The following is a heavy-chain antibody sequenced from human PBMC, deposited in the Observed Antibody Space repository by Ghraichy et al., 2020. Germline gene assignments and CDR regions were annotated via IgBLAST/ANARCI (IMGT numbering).Heavy chain of an antibody. D-gene: IGHD3-3*01. CDR1: GGSISSYY. J-gene: IGHJ4*02. CDR2: IYTSGST. V-gene: IGHV4-4*07. CDR3: ARGSLKYDFWSGYFHFDY. Sequence: LSLTCTVSGGSISSYYWSWIRQPAGKGLEWIGRIYTSGSTNYNPSLKSRVTMSVDTSKNQFSLKLSSVTAADTAVYYCARGSLKYDFWSGYFHFDYWGQGTLVTVSS.